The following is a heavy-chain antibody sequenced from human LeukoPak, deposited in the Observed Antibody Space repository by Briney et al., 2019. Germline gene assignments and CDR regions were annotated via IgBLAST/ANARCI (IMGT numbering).Heavy chain of an antibody. CDR1: GFTFSSYA. CDR3: ARAPTYWGAIDI. V-gene: IGHV3-23*01. D-gene: IGHD3-16*01. Sequence: PGGSLRLSCAASGFTFSSYAMSWVRQAPGKGLEWVSAISGSGGSTYYADSVKGRFTISRDNSKNTLYLQMNSLRAEDTAVYYCARAPTYWGAIDIWGQGTMVTVSS. CDR2: ISGSGGST. J-gene: IGHJ3*02.